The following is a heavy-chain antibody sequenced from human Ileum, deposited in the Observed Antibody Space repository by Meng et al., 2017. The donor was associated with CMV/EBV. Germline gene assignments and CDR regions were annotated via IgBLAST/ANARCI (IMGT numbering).Heavy chain of an antibody. CDR1: GGSVSSGSYY. J-gene: IGHJ4*02. V-gene: IGHV4-30-4*08. D-gene: IGHD2-2*02. CDR3: ARYTPETSFDF. Sequence: SETLSLTCTVSGGSVSSGSYYWSWIRQPPGKGLQWIGYITYSGNTYYNPSLKSRVTLSSDTSKNHFSLKLSSVTAADTAVYYCARYTPETSFDFWGQGTLVTVSS. CDR2: ITYSGNT.